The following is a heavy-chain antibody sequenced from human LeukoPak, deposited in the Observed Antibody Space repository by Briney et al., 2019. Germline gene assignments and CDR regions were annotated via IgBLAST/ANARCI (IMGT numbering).Heavy chain of an antibody. CDR1: GYAFTSYY. D-gene: IGHD3-22*01. J-gene: IGHJ4*02. CDR2: INPSGGST. Sequence: ASVTVSCKASGYAFTSYYMHWVRQAPGQGLEWMGIINPSGGSTSYAQKFQGRVTMTRDMSTSTVYMELSSLRSEDTAVYYCARASEDSSGYYGSDYWGQGTLVTVSS. CDR3: ARASEDSSGYYGSDY. V-gene: IGHV1-46*01.